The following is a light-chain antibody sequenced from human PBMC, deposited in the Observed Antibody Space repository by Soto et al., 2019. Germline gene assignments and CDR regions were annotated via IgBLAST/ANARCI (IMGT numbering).Light chain of an antibody. Sequence: QSVLTQLPSVSGAPGQRVTISCTGSSSNIGAGYDVHWYQQVPGTAPKPLIYANANRPSGVPDRFSGSKSGTSASLAITGLQAEDEADYYCQSYDRSLTASIFGGGTKLTVL. CDR1: SSNIGAGYD. J-gene: IGLJ2*01. V-gene: IGLV1-40*01. CDR3: QSYDRSLTASI. CDR2: ANA.